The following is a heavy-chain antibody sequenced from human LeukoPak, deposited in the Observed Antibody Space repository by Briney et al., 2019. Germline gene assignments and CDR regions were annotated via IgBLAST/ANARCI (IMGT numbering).Heavy chain of an antibody. J-gene: IGHJ4*02. D-gene: IGHD6-13*01. CDR1: GFTFSSYA. Sequence: PGGSLRLSCAASGFTFSSYAMSWVRQAPGKGLEWVSAISGSGGSTYYADSVKGRFTISRDNSKNTLYLQMNSLRAEDTAVYYCASNGYSSSWYQTYSPFDYWGQGTLVTVSS. CDR3: ASNGYSSSWYQTYSPFDY. V-gene: IGHV3-23*01. CDR2: ISGSGGST.